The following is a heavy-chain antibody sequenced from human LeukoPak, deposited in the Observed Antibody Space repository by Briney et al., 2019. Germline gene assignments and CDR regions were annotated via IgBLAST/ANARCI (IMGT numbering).Heavy chain of an antibody. V-gene: IGHV4-59*08. D-gene: IGHD6-6*01. CDR1: GGSISSLY. CDR3: ARHRAYSSSSPFDC. Sequence: PSETLSLTCSVSGGSISSLYWSWIRQPPGKGPEWIGYIYYTGSTNYNPSLKSRVTMFVDMSKNQFSLRLSSVTAADTAVYYCARHRAYSSSSPFDCWGQGTLVTVSS. CDR2: IYYTGST. J-gene: IGHJ4*02.